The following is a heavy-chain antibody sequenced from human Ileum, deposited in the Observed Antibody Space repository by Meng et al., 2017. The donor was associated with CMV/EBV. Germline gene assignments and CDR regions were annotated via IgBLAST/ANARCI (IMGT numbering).Heavy chain of an antibody. CDR1: GLTVSNVW. V-gene: IGHV3-15*01. CDR3: TTNSGTYPDSY. CDR2: IKSDTDGGTT. J-gene: IGHJ4*02. Sequence: CTASGLTVSNVWMPWVRQAPGEGLEWVGRIKSDTDGGTTDYAAPVKGRFSISRDDSKNTLYLQMSSLKNEDTAVYYCTTNSGTYPDSYWGQGALVTVSS. D-gene: IGHD1-26*01.